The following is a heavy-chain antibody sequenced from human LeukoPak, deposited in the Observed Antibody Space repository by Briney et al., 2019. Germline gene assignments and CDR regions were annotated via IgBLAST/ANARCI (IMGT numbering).Heavy chain of an antibody. Sequence: GGSLRLSCVASGFTFTNYSMNWVRQAPGKGLEWVSSISSSGTYIFYADSVKGRFTISRDNAKNTLYLQMNSLRAEDTAIYYCARNWDFDHWGQGILVTVSS. CDR3: ARNWDFDH. CDR2: ISSSGTYI. CDR1: GFTFTNYS. V-gene: IGHV3-21*04. J-gene: IGHJ4*02. D-gene: IGHD7-27*01.